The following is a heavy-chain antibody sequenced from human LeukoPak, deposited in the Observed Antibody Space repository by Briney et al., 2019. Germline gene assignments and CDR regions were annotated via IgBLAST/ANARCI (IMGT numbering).Heavy chain of an antibody. J-gene: IGHJ4*02. CDR2: IYYSGST. CDR1: GGSISSGDYY. V-gene: IGHV4-30-4*01. CDR3: ASGLWFGALDY. Sequence: SETLSLTCTVSGGSISSGDYYWSWIRQPPGKGLEWIGYIYYSGSTYYNPSLKSRVTISVDTSKNQFSLKLSSVTAADTAVYYCASGLWFGALDYWGQGTLVTVSS. D-gene: IGHD3-10*01.